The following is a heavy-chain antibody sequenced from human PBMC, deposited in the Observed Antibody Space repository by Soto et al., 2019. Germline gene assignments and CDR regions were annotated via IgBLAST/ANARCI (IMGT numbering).Heavy chain of an antibody. CDR3: ARDSAAAEVRYYYYGMDV. CDR2: IIPIFGTA. J-gene: IGHJ6*02. CDR1: GGTFSSYA. V-gene: IGHV1-69*01. Sequence: QVQLVQSGAEVKKPGSSVKVSCKASGGTFSSYAISWVRQAPGQGLEWMGGIIPIFGTANYAQKFQGRVTITADESTSTAYMELSSLRSEDTAVYYCARDSAAAEVRYYYYGMDVWGQGTTVTVSS. D-gene: IGHD6-13*01.